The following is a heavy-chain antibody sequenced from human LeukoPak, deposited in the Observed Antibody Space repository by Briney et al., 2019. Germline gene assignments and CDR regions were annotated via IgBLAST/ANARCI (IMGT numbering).Heavy chain of an antibody. CDR1: GFSFSLYG. J-gene: IGHJ4*02. Sequence: GGSLRLSCAASGFSFSLYGMHWVRQAPGKGLEWVAVISYDGSNKYYADSVKGRFTISRDNSKNTLYLQMNSLRAEDTAVYYCAKGFGAATSSFDYWGQGTLVTVSS. D-gene: IGHD4/OR15-4a*01. V-gene: IGHV3-30*18. CDR3: AKGFGAATSSFDY. CDR2: ISYDGSNK.